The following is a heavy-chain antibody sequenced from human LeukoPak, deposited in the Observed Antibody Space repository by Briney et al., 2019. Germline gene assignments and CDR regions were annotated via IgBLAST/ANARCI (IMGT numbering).Heavy chain of an antibody. D-gene: IGHD3-10*01. Sequence: SETLSLTCTVSGGSISSYYWSWIRQPPGKGLEWIGYIYYSGSTNYNPSLKSRVTISVDTSKNQFSLKLSSVTAADTAVYYCARDQGYYGSGSYPGVFDYWGQGTLVIVSS. CDR3: ARDQGYYGSGSYPGVFDY. CDR2: IYYSGST. V-gene: IGHV4-59*01. J-gene: IGHJ4*02. CDR1: GGSISSYY.